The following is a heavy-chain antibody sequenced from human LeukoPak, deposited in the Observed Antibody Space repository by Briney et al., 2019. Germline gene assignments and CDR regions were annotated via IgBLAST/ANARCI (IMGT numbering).Heavy chain of an antibody. CDR3: ARDSSGWSAFDY. Sequence: ASVKVSCKASGYTFTSYGISWVRQAPGQGLEWMGWISAYNGNTNYAQKLQGRVTMTTDTSTSTAYMELRSLRSNDTAVYYCARDSSGWSAFDYRGQGTLVTVSS. V-gene: IGHV1-18*01. D-gene: IGHD6-19*01. CDR2: ISAYNGNT. J-gene: IGHJ4*02. CDR1: GYTFTSYG.